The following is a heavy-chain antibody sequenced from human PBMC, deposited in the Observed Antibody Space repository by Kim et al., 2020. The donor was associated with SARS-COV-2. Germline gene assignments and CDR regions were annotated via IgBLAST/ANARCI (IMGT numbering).Heavy chain of an antibody. CDR1: GGSFSGYY. D-gene: IGHD3-10*01. CDR3: ARGLVLLWFGELLSDYGMDV. V-gene: IGHV4-34*01. J-gene: IGHJ6*02. CDR2: INHSGST. Sequence: SETLSLTCAVYGGSFSGYYWSWIRQPPGKGLEWIGEINHSGSTNYNPSLKSRVTITVDTSKNQFSLKRSSVTAADTAVYYCARGLVLLWFGELLSDYGMDVWGQGTTVTVSS.